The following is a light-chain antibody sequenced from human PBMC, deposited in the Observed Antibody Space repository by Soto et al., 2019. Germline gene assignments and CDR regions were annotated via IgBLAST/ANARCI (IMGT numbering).Light chain of an antibody. Sequence: DIQMTQSPSSLSASVGDRVTITCRASQNISIYLNWYQQKPGKAPKLLIYTVSNLQSGVPSRFSADGSGTDFTLTISSLQPEDFATYYWQHSSSTPPFTFGPGTKVDIK. CDR1: QNISIY. CDR3: QHSSSTPPFT. CDR2: TVS. V-gene: IGKV1-39*01. J-gene: IGKJ3*01.